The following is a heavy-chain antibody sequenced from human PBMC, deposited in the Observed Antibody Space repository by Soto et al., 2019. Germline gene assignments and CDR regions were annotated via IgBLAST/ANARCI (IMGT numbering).Heavy chain of an antibody. Sequence: SGPTLVNPPQTLTLTCTFSGLSLSTSGMCVSWIRQPPGKALEWLALIDWDDDKYYSTSLKSRLTISKDTSKNQVVLTMTNMDPVDTATYYCARTPPTRAHFDYWGQGTLVTVSS. CDR2: IDWDDDK. V-gene: IGHV2-70*01. CDR1: GLSLSTSGMC. CDR3: ARTPPTRAHFDY. J-gene: IGHJ4*02. D-gene: IGHD4-17*01.